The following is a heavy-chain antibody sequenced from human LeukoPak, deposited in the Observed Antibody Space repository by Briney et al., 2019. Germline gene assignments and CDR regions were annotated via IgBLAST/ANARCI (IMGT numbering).Heavy chain of an antibody. V-gene: IGHV1-18*01. D-gene: IGHD7-27*01. CDR1: GYTFTSYG. CDR2: INGYNGNT. Sequence: GASVKVSCKASGYTFTSYGTSWVRQAPGQGLEWMGWINGYNGNTNYAQKLQGRVTMTTDKSTSTVYMELRSLRSDDTALYYCARDQKGDTGCFDYWGQGTLVTVSS. CDR3: ARDQKGDTGCFDY. J-gene: IGHJ4*02.